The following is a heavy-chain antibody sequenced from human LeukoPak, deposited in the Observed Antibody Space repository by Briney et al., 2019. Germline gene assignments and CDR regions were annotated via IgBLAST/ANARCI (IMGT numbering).Heavy chain of an antibody. CDR1: GFTFSSYS. J-gene: IGHJ4*02. CDR3: ARDVCTSCYYFDY. V-gene: IGHV3-48*01. Sequence: PGGSLRLSCAASGFTFSSYSMNWVRQAPGKGLEWVSYISSSSSTIYYAESVKGRFTISRDYAQNSLYLQMNSLRAEDTAVYYCARDVCTSCYYFDYWGQGTLVTVSS. D-gene: IGHD2-2*01. CDR2: ISSSSSTI.